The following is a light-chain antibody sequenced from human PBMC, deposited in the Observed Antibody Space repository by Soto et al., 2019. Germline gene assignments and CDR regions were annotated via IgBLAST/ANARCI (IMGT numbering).Light chain of an antibody. CDR3: QQRSNWPPT. J-gene: IGKJ4*01. CDR1: QSVSSY. Sequence: LFTQSPAALSLSPXARATLSGRASQSVSSYLAWYQQKPGQAPRLLIYDASTRATGIPARFSGSGSGTDFTLTISSLEPEDFAVYYCQQRSNWPPTFGRGTKVDI. V-gene: IGKV3-11*01. CDR2: DAS.